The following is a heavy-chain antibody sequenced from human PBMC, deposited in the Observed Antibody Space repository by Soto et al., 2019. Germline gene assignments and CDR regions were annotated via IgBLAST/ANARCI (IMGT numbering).Heavy chain of an antibody. J-gene: IGHJ4*02. V-gene: IGHV5-51*01. CDR2: IYPGDSDT. CDR3: ARRGYLATDCSGGSCYSEFGY. D-gene: IGHD2-15*01. Sequence: GESLKISCKGSGYSFTSYWIGWVRQMPGKGLEWMGIIYPGDSDTRYSPSFQGQVTISADKSISTAYLQWSSLKASDTAMYYCARRGYLATDCSGGSCYSEFGYWGQGTLVTVSS. CDR1: GYSFTSYW.